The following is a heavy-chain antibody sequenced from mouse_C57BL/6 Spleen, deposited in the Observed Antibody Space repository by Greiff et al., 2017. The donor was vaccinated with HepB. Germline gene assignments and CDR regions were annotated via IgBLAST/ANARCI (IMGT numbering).Heavy chain of an antibody. V-gene: IGHV5-15*01. CDR1: GFTFSDYG. J-gene: IGHJ2*01. CDR3: ARFGAAYYFDY. CDR2: ISNLAYSI. Sequence: EVQLVESGGGLVQPGGSLKLSCAASGFTFSDYGMAWVRQAPRKGPEWVAFISNLAYSIYYADTVTGRFTISRENAKNTLYLEMSSLRSEDTAMYYCARFGAAYYFDYWGQGTTLTVSS. D-gene: IGHD3-1*01.